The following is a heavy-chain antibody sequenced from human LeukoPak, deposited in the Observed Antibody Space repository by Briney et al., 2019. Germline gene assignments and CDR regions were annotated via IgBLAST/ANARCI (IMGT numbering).Heavy chain of an antibody. V-gene: IGHV4-34*01. CDR1: GGSFSGYY. J-gene: IGHJ5*02. CDR3: ARESSGYYLRFWFDP. D-gene: IGHD3-22*01. CDR2: INHSGST. Sequence: AETLSLPCAVYGGSFSGYYWSWMPQPPGKGLECIGEINHSGSTNYNPSLKSRVTISVDTSKNQFSLKLSSVSAADTAVYYCARESSGYYLRFWFDPWGQGTLVTVSS.